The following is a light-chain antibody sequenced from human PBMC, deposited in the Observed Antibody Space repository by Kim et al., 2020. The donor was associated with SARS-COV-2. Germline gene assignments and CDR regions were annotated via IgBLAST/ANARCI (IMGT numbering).Light chain of an antibody. J-gene: IGKJ2*01. V-gene: IGKV3-15*01. Sequence: SVSPREQATLSCRASQTITSNLAWYQKKPGQAPRLLIHGAVTRATGVPARFSGSGFGTEFTLTISSLQSEDAAFYYCHQYNHWPYTFGQGTKLEI. CDR2: GAV. CDR3: HQYNHWPYT. CDR1: QTITSN.